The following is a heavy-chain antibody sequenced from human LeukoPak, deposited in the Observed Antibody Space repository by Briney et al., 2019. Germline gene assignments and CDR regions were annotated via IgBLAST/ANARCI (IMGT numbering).Heavy chain of an antibody. D-gene: IGHD3-10*01. V-gene: IGHV1-69*04. CDR2: IIPILGIA. CDR1: GGTFSSYA. J-gene: IGHJ4*02. Sequence: SVKVSCKASGGTFSSYAISWVRQAPGQGLEWMGRIIPILGIANYAQKFQGRVTITADKSTSTAYMELSSLRSEDTAVYYCARARFGELFVDYWGQGTLVTVSS. CDR3: ARARFGELFVDY.